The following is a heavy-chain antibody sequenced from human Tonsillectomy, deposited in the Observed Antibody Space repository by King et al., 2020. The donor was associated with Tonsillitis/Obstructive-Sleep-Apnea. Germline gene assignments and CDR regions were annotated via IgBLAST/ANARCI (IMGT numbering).Heavy chain of an antibody. D-gene: IGHD1-26*01. V-gene: IGHV3-30*04. J-gene: IGHJ6*02. CDR3: ARAPGIAAATINAHYGLDV. CDR1: GFTFSGYA. Sequence: VQLVESGGGVVQPGRSLRLSCAASGFTFSGYAMHWVRQAPGKGLECVAVIAYDGSNKNYADSVKGRFTISRDNSKNTLYLQMSSLRVEDTAVYYCARAPGIAAATINAHYGLDVGGQGPTLPVS. CDR2: IAYDGSNK.